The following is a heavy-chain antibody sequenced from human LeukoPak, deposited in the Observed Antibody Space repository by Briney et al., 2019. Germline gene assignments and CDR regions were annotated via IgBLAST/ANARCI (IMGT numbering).Heavy chain of an antibody. Sequence: PGGSLRLSCAASGFTFSSYEMNWVRQAPGKGLEWVSYISSSGSTIYYADSVKGRFTISRDNAKNSLYLQMNSLRAEDTAVYYCARDREYGDGDYFDYWGQGTLVTVSS. CDR2: ISSSGSTI. CDR3: ARDREYGDGDYFDY. J-gene: IGHJ4*02. V-gene: IGHV3-48*03. CDR1: GFTFSSYE. D-gene: IGHD5-24*01.